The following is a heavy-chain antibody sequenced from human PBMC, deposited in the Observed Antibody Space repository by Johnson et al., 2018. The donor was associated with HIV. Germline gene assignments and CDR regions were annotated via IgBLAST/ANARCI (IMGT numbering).Heavy chain of an antibody. J-gene: IGHJ3*02. CDR3: ANGPSLIDEIGPRTVRIRTGMLEKDAFDI. CDR1: GFTFSSYA. V-gene: IGHV3-23*01. CDR2: ISGSGGST. Sequence: EVQLLESGGGLVQPGGSLRLSCAASGFTFSSYAMSWVRQAPGKGLEWVSAISGSGGSTYYADSVKGRFTISRDNSKNTLYLQMNSLRAEDTAVYYCANGPSLIDEIGPRTVRIRTGMLEKDAFDIWGQGTMVTVSS. D-gene: IGHD2-8*01.